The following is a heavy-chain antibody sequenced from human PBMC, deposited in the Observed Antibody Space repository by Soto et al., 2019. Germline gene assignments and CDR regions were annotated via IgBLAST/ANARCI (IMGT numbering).Heavy chain of an antibody. CDR1: GFMFSNYD. D-gene: IGHD6-13*01. V-gene: IGHV3-13*01. J-gene: IGHJ4*02. CDR2: IGTTGDA. Sequence: EVQLVESGGGLVQPGGPLRLSCAASGFMFSNYDMHWVRQVIGKGLEWVSAIGTTGDAYYPGSVKGRFTISRDNDKNSLYLQVNSLRDGDTAVYYCARGRSGWYAEFDYWGQGTLVTVSS. CDR3: ARGRSGWYAEFDY.